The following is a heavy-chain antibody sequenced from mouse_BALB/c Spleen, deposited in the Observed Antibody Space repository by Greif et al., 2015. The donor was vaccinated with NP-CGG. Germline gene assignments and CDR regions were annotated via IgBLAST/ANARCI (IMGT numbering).Heavy chain of an antibody. D-gene: IGHD2-4*01. CDR2: INPSNGGT. CDR1: GYTFTSYY. Sequence: QVQLQQPGAELVKPGASVKLSCKASGYTFTSYYMYWVKQRPGQGLEWIGEINPSNGGTNFNEKFKSKATLTVDKSSSTAYMQLSSLTSEDSAVYYCTRRGITTLGDYWGQGTSVTVSS. V-gene: IGHV1S81*02. J-gene: IGHJ4*01. CDR3: TRRGITTLGDY.